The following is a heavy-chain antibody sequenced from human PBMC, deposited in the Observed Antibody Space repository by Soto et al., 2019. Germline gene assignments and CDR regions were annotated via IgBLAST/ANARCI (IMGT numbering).Heavy chain of an antibody. Sequence: QVQLVESGGGVVQPGRSLRLSCAASGFSFSISPMHWVRQAPGKGPEWVALISYDGTNKFYADSVKVRFTISRDNSKSTLYLQVDSLRPEDAAVYYCARDPKTSGGQHWAFNYFDSWGQGTLVTVSS. CDR2: ISYDGTNK. D-gene: IGHD7-27*01. CDR1: GFSFSISP. V-gene: IGHV3-30-3*01. CDR3: ARDPKTSGGQHWAFNYFDS. J-gene: IGHJ4*02.